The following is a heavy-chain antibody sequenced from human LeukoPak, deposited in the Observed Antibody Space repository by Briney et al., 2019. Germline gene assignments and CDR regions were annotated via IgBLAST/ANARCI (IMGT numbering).Heavy chain of an antibody. CDR2: ISGNSDNT. D-gene: IGHD3-3*01. J-gene: IGHJ4*02. CDR1: GFTFNNFA. V-gene: IGHV3-23*01. CDR3: AKGWETSGYYNGFDC. Sequence: PGGSLRLSCTASGFTFNNFAMSWVRQAPGKGLEWVSAISGNSDNTYYADSVKGRFTISRDNSKNTLYLQMSSLRAEDTAVFYCAKGWETSGYYNGFDCWGQGTLVTVSS.